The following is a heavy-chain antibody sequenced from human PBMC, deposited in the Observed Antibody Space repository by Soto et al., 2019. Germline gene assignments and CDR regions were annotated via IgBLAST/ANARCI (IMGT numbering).Heavy chain of an antibody. CDR1: GYTFTSYA. D-gene: IGHD2-2*01. V-gene: IGHV1-3*01. Sequence: QVQLVQSGAEVKKPGASVKVSCKASGYTFTSYAMHWVRQAPGQRLERMGWINAGNGNTKYSQKFQGRVTITRDTSASTAHMEQSSLIAEDTAVYYCASGIERYCSSTSCYPMRGGYGMDVWGQGTTVTVSS. J-gene: IGHJ6*02. CDR2: INAGNGNT. CDR3: ASGIERYCSSTSCYPMRGGYGMDV.